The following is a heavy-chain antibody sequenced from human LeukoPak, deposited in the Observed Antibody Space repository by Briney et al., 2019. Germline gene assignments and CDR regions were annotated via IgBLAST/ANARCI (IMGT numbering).Heavy chain of an antibody. CDR1: GFTFSSYS. D-gene: IGHD2-15*01. V-gene: IGHV3-21*01. Sequence: PGGSLRLSCAASGFTFSSYSMNWVRQAPGKGLEWVSSISNSSSYIYYADSVKGRFTISRDNAKNSLYLQMNSLRAEDTAVYYCARDPVEVVAAVVDYWGQGTLVTVSS. CDR3: ARDPVEVVAAVVDY. CDR2: ISNSSSYI. J-gene: IGHJ4*02.